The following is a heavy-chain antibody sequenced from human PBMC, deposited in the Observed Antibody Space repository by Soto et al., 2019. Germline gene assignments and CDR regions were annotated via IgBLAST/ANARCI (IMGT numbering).Heavy chain of an antibody. D-gene: IGHD3-22*01. J-gene: IGHJ4*02. CDR2: IIPIFGTA. Sequence: GASVKVSCKASGGTFSSYAISWVRQAPGQGLEWMGGIIPIFGTANYAQKFQGRVTITADESTSTAYMELSSLRSEDTAVYYCARDMVDYDSSGYYYGRYWGQGTLVTVAS. CDR1: GGTFSSYA. CDR3: ARDMVDYDSSGYYYGRY. V-gene: IGHV1-69*13.